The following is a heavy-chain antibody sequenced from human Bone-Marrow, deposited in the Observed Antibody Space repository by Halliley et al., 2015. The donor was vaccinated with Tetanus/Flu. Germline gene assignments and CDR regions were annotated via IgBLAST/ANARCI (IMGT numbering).Heavy chain of an antibody. V-gene: IGHV3-23*01. CDR3: AKIRDFRGSRGLVDL. D-gene: IGHD3-22*01. J-gene: IGHJ5*02. CDR1: GFAFSTYD. Sequence: SLRLSCAAAGFAFSTYDMSWVRQAPGKGLECVSRIRASGADTYYADSVKGRFTISRDNSKNTLYLQMKSLRAEDTALYYCAKIRDFRGSRGLVDLWGQGTLVTVSS. CDR2: IRASGADT.